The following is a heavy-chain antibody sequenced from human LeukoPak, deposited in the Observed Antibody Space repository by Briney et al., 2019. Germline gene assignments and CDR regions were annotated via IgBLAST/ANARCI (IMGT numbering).Heavy chain of an antibody. CDR2: IKQDGSEK. V-gene: IGHV3-7*01. CDR3: ARDSPSSTSWGY. CDR1: GFTFSSYW. J-gene: IGHJ4*02. Sequence: PGGSLRLSCAASGFTFSSYWISRVRQAPGKGLEWVANIKQDGSEKYYVDSVKGRFTISRDNAKNSLYLQMNSLRAEDTAVYYCARDSPSSTSWGYWGQGTLVTVSS. D-gene: IGHD2-2*01.